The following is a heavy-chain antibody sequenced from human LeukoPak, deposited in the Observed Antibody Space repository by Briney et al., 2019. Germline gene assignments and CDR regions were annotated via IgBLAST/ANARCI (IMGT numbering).Heavy chain of an antibody. J-gene: IGHJ4*02. D-gene: IGHD5-18*01. CDR3: ATTSGYSYGPLDY. Sequence: PSETLSLTCTVSGGSISSYYWGWIRQPPGKGLEWIGYIYYSGSTNYNPSPKSRVTISVDTSKNQFSLKLSSVTAADTAVYYCATTSGYSYGPLDYWGQGTLVTVSS. CDR2: IYYSGST. V-gene: IGHV4-59*01. CDR1: GGSISSYY.